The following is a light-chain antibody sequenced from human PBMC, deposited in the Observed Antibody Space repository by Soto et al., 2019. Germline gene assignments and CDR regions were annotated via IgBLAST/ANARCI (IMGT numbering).Light chain of an antibody. CDR1: QSISNW. J-gene: IGKJ1*01. CDR2: DAS. CDR3: QQYKSYRT. Sequence: MTQSPATVSASVGDRVTITCRASQSISNWLAWYQQKPGKAPNLLIYDASSLESGVPSRFSGSGSQTEFTLTISSLQPDDFATYYCQQYKSYRTFGQGTKVDIK. V-gene: IGKV1-5*01.